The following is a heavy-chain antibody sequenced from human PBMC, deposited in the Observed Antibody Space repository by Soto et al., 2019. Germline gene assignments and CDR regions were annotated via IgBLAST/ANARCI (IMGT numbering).Heavy chain of an antibody. CDR1: GYTFTSYG. V-gene: IGHV1-18*01. J-gene: IGHJ4*02. CDR3: ARDLAYSSGWYFPDY. D-gene: IGHD6-19*01. CDR2: ISAYNGNT. Sequence: QVQLVQSGAEVKKPGASVKVSCKASGYTFTSYGISWVRQAPGQGLEWMGWISAYNGNTNYAQKLQGRVTMTTDTPKXTAYMELRSLRSDDTAVYYCARDLAYSSGWYFPDYWGQGTLVTVSS.